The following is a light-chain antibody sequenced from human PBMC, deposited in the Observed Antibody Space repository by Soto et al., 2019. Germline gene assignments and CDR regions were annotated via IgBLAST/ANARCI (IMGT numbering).Light chain of an antibody. CDR3: TSFTTSNTHV. V-gene: IGLV2-14*03. Sequence: QSALTQPASVSGSPGQSITISCSGTSSDVGSYNFVSWYQQHPGKAPKLMIYDVTIRPSGVSYRFSGSKSGNTASLTISGLQTEDEADYYRTSFTTSNTHVFGSGTKLTVL. CDR2: DVT. J-gene: IGLJ1*01. CDR1: SSDVGSYNF.